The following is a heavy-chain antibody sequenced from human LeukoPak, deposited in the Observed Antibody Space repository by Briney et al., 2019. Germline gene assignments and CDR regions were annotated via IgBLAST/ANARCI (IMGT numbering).Heavy chain of an antibody. CDR2: INYSGNT. CDR1: GGSISSSTYY. D-gene: IGHD6-6*01. Sequence: SETLSLTCTVSGGSISSSTYYWGWIRQPPGKGLEWIGSINYSGNTYYNPSLKSRVTISVDTSKNQFSLRLSSVTAADTAVYYCASPSISSSTYDYWGQGTLVTVSS. V-gene: IGHV4-39*01. CDR3: ASPSISSSTYDY. J-gene: IGHJ4*02.